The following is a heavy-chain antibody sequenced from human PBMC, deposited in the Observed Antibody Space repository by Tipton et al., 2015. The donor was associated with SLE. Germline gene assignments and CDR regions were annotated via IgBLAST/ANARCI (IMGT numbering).Heavy chain of an antibody. Sequence: LRLSCAVYGGSFSGYHWSWIRQPPGKGLEWIGEINHSGSTNYNPSLKSRVTISVDTSKNQFSLKLSSVTAADTAVYYCARRNPSSSSSAIDYWGQGTLVTVSS. CDR3: ARRNPSSSSSAIDY. CDR2: INHSGST. J-gene: IGHJ4*02. D-gene: IGHD6-6*01. V-gene: IGHV4-34*01. CDR1: GGSFSGYH.